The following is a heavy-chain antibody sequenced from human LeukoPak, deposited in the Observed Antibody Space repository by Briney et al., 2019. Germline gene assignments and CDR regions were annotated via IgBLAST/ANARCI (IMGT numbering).Heavy chain of an antibody. CDR3: ARGKKIGYSYGGSWFDP. V-gene: IGHV4-38-2*02. CDR2: IYHSGST. J-gene: IGHJ5*02. CDR1: GYSISSGYY. Sequence: PSETLSLTCTVSGYSISSGYYWGWIRQPPGKGLEWIGSIYHSGSTYYDPSLKSRVTISVDTSKNQFSLKLSSVTAADTAVYYCARGKKIGYSYGGSWFDPWGQGTLVTVSS. D-gene: IGHD5-18*01.